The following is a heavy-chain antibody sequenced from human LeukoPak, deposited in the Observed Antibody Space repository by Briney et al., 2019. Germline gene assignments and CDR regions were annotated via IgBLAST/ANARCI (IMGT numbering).Heavy chain of an antibody. J-gene: IGHJ4*02. Sequence: GASVKVSCKASGYTFTSYGISWVRQAPGQGLEWMGWISAYNGNTNYAQKLQGRVTMTRNTSISTAYMELSSLRSEDTAVYYCARVIRAGSYGRFGFGYWGQGTLVTVSS. CDR1: GYTFTSYG. V-gene: IGHV1-18*01. CDR2: ISAYNGNT. CDR3: ARVIRAGSYGRFGFGY. D-gene: IGHD3-10*01.